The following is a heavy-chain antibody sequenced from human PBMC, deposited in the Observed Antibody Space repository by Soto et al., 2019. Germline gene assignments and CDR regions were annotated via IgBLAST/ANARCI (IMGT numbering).Heavy chain of an antibody. CDR1: GFTFSNAW. V-gene: IGHV3-15*07. Sequence: GGSLRLSCAASGFTFSNAWMNWVRQAPGKGLEWVGRIKSKTDGGTTDYAAPVKGRFTISRDDSKNTLYLQMNSLKTEDTAVYYCTTGSGWYLFYYYGMDVWGQGTSVTVSS. CDR3: TTGSGWYLFYYYGMDV. D-gene: IGHD6-19*01. J-gene: IGHJ6*02. CDR2: IKSKTDGGTT.